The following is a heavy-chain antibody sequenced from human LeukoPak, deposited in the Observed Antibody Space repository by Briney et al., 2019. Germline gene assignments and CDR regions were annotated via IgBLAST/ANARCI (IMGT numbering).Heavy chain of an antibody. D-gene: IGHD2-15*01. V-gene: IGHV3-30*01. CDR2: ISYDGSNK. J-gene: IGHJ4*02. CDR3: ARRRSGGSCYD. CDR1: GFTFSSYA. Sequence: GGSLRLSCAASGFTFSSYAMHWVRQAPGKGLEWVAVISYDGSNKYYADSVKGRFTISRDNSKNTLYLQMNSLRAEDTAVYYCARRRSGGSCYDWGQGTLVTVSS.